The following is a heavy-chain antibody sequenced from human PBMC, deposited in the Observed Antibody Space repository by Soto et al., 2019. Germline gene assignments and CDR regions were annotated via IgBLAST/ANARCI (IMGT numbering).Heavy chain of an antibody. Sequence: GGSLRLSCAASGFTFSNYAMSWVRQAPGKGLEWVSAMSGAGGSIYYADSVKGRFTISRDNSKNTLYLQMNSLRAEDTAVYYCAIRWGSYYRYWGQGTLVTVSS. CDR1: GFTFSNYA. D-gene: IGHD1-26*01. J-gene: IGHJ4*02. CDR2: MSGAGGSI. CDR3: AIRWGSYYRY. V-gene: IGHV3-23*01.